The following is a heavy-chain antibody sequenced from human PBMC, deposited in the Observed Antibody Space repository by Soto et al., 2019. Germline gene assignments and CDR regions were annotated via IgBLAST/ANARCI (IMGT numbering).Heavy chain of an antibody. D-gene: IGHD3-10*01. CDR3: AKGRGGSGSLTPRVDF. V-gene: IGHV3-23*01. CDR1: GFTFNNYA. CDR2: ISGGGDTT. J-gene: IGHJ4*02. Sequence: EVQLLESGGGLVQPGGSLRLSCAASGFTFNNYAMTWVRQAPGKGLEWVSAISGGGDTTSYADSVKGRFTVSRDGSKNTLDLQMSSLRAEDPGLYYCAKGRGGSGSLTPRVDFWGQGTLVTVSS.